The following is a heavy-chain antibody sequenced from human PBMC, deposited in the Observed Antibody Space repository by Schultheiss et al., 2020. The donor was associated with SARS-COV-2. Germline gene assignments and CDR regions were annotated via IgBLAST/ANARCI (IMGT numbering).Heavy chain of an antibody. V-gene: IGHV3-23*01. Sequence: GGSLRLSCAASGFTFSSYAMSWVRQARGKGLEWVSGISGSGGSTYYTDSVKGGFTISRDNSKNTLYLQMNSLRAEDTAVYYCAKGYYYGMDVWGQGTTVTVAS. J-gene: IGHJ6*02. CDR1: GFTFSSYA. CDR2: ISGSGGST. CDR3: AKGYYYGMDV.